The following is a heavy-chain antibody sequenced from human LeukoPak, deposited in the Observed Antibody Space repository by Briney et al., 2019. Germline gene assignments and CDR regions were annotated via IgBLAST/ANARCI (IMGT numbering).Heavy chain of an antibody. CDR1: GGSFSGYH. J-gene: IGHJ6*03. CDR3: ARLLRQQLTYYYYYYMDV. CDR2: INHSGST. D-gene: IGHD6-13*01. Sequence: PSETLSLTCAVYGGSFSGYHWSWIRQPPGKGLEWIGEINHSGSTNYNPSLKSRVTISVDTSKNQFSLKLSSVTAADTAVYYCARLLRQQLTYYYYYYMDVWGKGTTVTISS. V-gene: IGHV4-34*01.